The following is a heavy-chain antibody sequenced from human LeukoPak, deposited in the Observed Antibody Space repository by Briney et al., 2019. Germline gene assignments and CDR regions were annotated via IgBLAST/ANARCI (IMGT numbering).Heavy chain of an antibody. Sequence: GGSLRLSCAASTFAFSNYGMHWVRQAPGKGLEWVAVISYDGSNKYYADSVKGRFTISRDNSKNTLYLQMNSLRAEDTAVYYCARDQGYSSSSFYYYYYYMDVWGKGTTVTVSS. D-gene: IGHD6-6*01. CDR2: ISYDGSNK. CDR3: ARDQGYSSSSFYYYYYYMDV. CDR1: TFAFSNYG. J-gene: IGHJ6*03. V-gene: IGHV3-30*19.